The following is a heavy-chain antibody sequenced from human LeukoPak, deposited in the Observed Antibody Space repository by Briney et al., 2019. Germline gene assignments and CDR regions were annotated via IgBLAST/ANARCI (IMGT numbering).Heavy chain of an antibody. CDR3: ARGVMMSYYMDV. CDR2: ISGSSSYI. D-gene: IGHD2-8*01. Sequence: GGSLRLSCAASGFTFSSYRMNWVRQAPGKGLEWVSFISGSSSYIYYADSVKGRITISRDNAKNSLYLQTNSLRAEDTAVYYCARGVMMSYYMDVWGKGTTVTVSS. CDR1: GFTFSSYR. J-gene: IGHJ6*03. V-gene: IGHV3-21*01.